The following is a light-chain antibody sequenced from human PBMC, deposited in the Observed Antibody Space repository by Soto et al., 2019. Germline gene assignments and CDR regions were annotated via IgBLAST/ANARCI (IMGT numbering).Light chain of an antibody. CDR1: QSVSSK. J-gene: IGKJ1*01. Sequence: EIVMTQSPATPSLSPGQRATLSCRASQSVSSKLAWYQQRPGQAPRLLIYSASTRATGIPARFSGSGSGTEFNLTISSLQSEDFGVYYCQQYNNWPWTFGQGTKVDIK. CDR3: QQYNNWPWT. CDR2: SAS. V-gene: IGKV3-15*01.